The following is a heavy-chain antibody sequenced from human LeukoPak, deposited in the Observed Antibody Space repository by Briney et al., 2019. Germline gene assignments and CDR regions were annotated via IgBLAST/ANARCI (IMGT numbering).Heavy chain of an antibody. CDR3: ARGGSPSDY. J-gene: IGHJ4*02. Sequence: GGSLRLSCAASGFTFSSYWMHWVRQRPGKGLVWVSRIHLDGRTTNYADSVKGRFTISRDNAKNTLSLEMNSLRPEDTAVYYCARGGSPSDYWGQGTLVNVSS. V-gene: IGHV3-74*01. CDR2: IHLDGRTT. D-gene: IGHD3-16*01. CDR1: GFTFSSYW.